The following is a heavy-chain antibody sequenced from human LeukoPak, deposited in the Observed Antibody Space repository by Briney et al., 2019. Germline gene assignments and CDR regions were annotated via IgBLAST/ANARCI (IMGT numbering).Heavy chain of an antibody. CDR1: GFTFDDYA. D-gene: IGHD2/OR15-2a*01. V-gene: IGHV3-23*01. Sequence: GGSLRLSCAASGFTFDDYAMHWVRQAPGKGLEWVSGIAGGNTYYADSVKGRFTISRDNSKNMLFLQMDSLRAEDTAVYYCARVVRLSDYWGQGTLVTVSS. J-gene: IGHJ4*02. CDR3: ARVVRLSDY. CDR2: IAGGNT.